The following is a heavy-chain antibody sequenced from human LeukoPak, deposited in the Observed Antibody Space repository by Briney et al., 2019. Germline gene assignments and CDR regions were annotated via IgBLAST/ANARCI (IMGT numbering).Heavy chain of an antibody. Sequence: SVKVSCKASGGTFSSYAISWVRQAPGQGLEWMGGIIPIFGTATYAQKFQGRVTITTDESTSTAYMELSSLRSEDTAVYYCASRYCSGGSCQGDYYYYYMDVWGKGTTVTVSS. CDR3: ASRYCSGGSCQGDYYYYYMDV. D-gene: IGHD2-15*01. V-gene: IGHV1-69*05. J-gene: IGHJ6*03. CDR1: GGTFSSYA. CDR2: IIPIFGTA.